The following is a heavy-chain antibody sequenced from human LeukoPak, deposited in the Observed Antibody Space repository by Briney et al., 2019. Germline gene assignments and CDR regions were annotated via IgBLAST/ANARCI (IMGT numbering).Heavy chain of an antibody. CDR1: GFTFSSYA. CDR3: AKVDPSVLGAFDV. V-gene: IGHV3-30*04. D-gene: IGHD2-2*03. Sequence: GRSLRLSCAASGFTFSSYAMHWVRQAPGKGLEWVALISSDGSNKYYADSVKGRFTISRDTSKNTLFLEMNSLRAEDTAVYYCAKVDPSVLGAFDVWGQGTMVTVSS. CDR2: ISSDGSNK. J-gene: IGHJ3*01.